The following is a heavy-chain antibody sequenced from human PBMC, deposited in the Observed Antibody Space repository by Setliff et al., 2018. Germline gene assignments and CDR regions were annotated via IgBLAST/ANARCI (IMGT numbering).Heavy chain of an antibody. V-gene: IGHV3-7*03. CDR2: IKQDGSEK. J-gene: IGHJ6*03. CDR3: ARERVGRCYYYHMDV. Sequence: GGSLRLSCAASGFTFSNYWMSWVRQTPGKGLEWVAHIKQDGSEKYYVDSVKGRFIISRDNAKNSLYLQMNSLRDEDTAVYYCARERVGRCYYYHMDVWGKGTTVTVSS. CDR1: GFTFSNYW. D-gene: IGHD1-26*01.